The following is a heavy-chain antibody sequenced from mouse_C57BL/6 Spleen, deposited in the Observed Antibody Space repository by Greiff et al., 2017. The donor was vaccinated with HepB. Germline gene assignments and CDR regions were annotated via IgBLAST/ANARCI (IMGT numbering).Heavy chain of an antibody. Sequence: DVHLVESGEGLVKPGGSLKLSCAASGFTFSSYAMSWVRQTPEKRLEWVAYISSGGDYIYYADTVKGRFTISRDNARNTLYLQMSSLKSEDTAMYYCTREDGYYAMDYWGQGTSVTVSS. CDR1: GFTFSSYA. CDR3: TREDGYYAMDY. V-gene: IGHV5-9-1*02. CDR2: ISSGGDYI. J-gene: IGHJ4*01. D-gene: IGHD2-3*01.